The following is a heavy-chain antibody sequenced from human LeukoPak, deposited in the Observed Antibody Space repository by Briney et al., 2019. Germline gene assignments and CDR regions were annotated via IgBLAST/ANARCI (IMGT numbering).Heavy chain of an antibody. D-gene: IGHD1-26*01. CDR2: IYSSWST. CDR3: ARDPRGLVGPIKDGFDI. J-gene: IGHJ3*02. V-gene: IGHV4-4*07. Sequence: PSETLSLTCTVSGGSISSYYWSWIRQPAGKGLEWIGRIYSSWSTNYNPSLKSRVTMSVDTSKNQFSLKLSSVTAADMAVYYCARDPRGLVGPIKDGFDIWGHGTLVTVSS. CDR1: GGSISSYY.